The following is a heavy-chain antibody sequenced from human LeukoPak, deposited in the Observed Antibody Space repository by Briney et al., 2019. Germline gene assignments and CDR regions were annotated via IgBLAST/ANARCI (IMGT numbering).Heavy chain of an antibody. CDR2: IRSKAYGGTT. D-gene: IGHD6-6*01. CDR3: TRDWGSSRGKFDY. Sequence: SGGSLRLSCAASGFTFSSYAMSWVRQAPGKGLEWVSFIRSKAYGGTTEYAASVKGRFTISRDDSKSIAYLQMNSLKTEDTAVYYCTRDWGSSRGKFDYWGQGTLVTVSS. CDR1: GFTFSSYA. V-gene: IGHV3-49*04. J-gene: IGHJ4*02.